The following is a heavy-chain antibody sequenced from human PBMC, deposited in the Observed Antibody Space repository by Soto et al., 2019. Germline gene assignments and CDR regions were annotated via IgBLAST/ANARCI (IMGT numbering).Heavy chain of an antibody. Sequence: VQLVESGGGVVQPGRSLRLSCAASGFTFSSYAMHWVRQAPGKGLEWVAVISYDGSNKYYADSVKGRFTISRDNSKNTLYLQMNSLRAEDTAVYYCARDLWWGVAAAGSTPVMYVWGQGTTVTVSS. CDR3: ARDLWWGVAAAGSTPVMYV. CDR2: ISYDGSNK. V-gene: IGHV3-30-3*01. D-gene: IGHD6-13*01. CDR1: GFTFSSYA. J-gene: IGHJ6*02.